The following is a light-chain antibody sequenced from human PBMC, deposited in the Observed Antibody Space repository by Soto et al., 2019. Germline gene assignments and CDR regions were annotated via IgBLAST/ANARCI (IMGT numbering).Light chain of an antibody. CDR1: SSDIGTYPY. CDR2: EVT. CDR3: SSYRKTNTLV. V-gene: IGLV2-14*01. J-gene: IGLJ1*01. Sequence: QSVLTQPASVSGSPGQSITISCTGSSSDIGTYPYVSWYQHHPGRPPKLIIYEVTNRPSGVSSRFSGSKSGNTASLAISGLQADDEADYYCSSYRKTNTLVFGTGTKVTVL.